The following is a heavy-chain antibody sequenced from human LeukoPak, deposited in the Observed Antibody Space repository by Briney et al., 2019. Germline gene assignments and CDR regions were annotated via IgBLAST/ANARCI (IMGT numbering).Heavy chain of an antibody. CDR2: INHSGST. J-gene: IGHJ4*02. CDR1: VGSFRGYY. Sequence: SETLSLTCAVYVGSFRGYYWSWIRQSPGKGLEWIGEINHSGSTKHNPSLKSRGTISVDTSKNQVSLKLSSVTAADTAVYYCVTCGSGALRTFDYWGQGTLVTVSS. CDR3: VTCGSGALRTFDY. D-gene: IGHD6-19*01. V-gene: IGHV4-34*01.